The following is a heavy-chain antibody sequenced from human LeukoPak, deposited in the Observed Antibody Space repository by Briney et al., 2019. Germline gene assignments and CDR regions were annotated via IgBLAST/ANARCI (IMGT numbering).Heavy chain of an antibody. CDR3: ARDFSTVITKSSGY. V-gene: IGHV3-21*01. CDR1: GFTFSSYS. CDR2: ISSSSHHI. J-gene: IGHJ4*02. Sequence: KPGGSLRLSCAASGFTFSSYSMSWFRQAPGKGLEWVSSISSSSHHIYYADSVKGRFTISRDNAKNSLYLQMNSLRAEDTAVYYCARDFSTVITKSSGYWGQGNLVTVSS. D-gene: IGHD3-16*01.